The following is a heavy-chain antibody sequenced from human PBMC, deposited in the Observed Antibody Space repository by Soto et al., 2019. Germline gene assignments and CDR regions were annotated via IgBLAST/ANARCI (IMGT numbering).Heavy chain of an antibody. Sequence: ASVKVSCKASGYTFTSYDINWVRQATGQGLEWMGWMNPNSGNTGYAQKFQGRVTMTRNTSISTAYMELSSLRSEDTAVYYCARFVRRITIFGVVIKVSDAFDIWGQGTMVTVSS. CDR3: ARFVRRITIFGVVIKVSDAFDI. CDR2: MNPNSGNT. V-gene: IGHV1-8*01. D-gene: IGHD3-3*01. J-gene: IGHJ3*02. CDR1: GYTFTSYD.